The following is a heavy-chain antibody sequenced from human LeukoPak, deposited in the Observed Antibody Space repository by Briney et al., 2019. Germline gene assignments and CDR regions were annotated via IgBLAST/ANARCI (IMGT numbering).Heavy chain of an antibody. Sequence: PGGSLRLSCAASGFTFSSYAMHWVRQAPGKGLEWVAVISYDGSNKYYADSVKGRFTISRDNSKNTLYLQMNSLRAEDTAVYYCAKDDYGGETFDYWGQGTLVTVSS. CDR1: GFTFSSYA. D-gene: IGHD4-23*01. J-gene: IGHJ4*02. V-gene: IGHV3-30*04. CDR3: AKDDYGGETFDY. CDR2: ISYDGSNK.